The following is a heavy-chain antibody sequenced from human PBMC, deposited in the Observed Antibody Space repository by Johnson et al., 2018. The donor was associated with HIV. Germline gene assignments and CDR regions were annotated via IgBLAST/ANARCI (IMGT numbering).Heavy chain of an antibody. CDR1: EFSFSTYA. V-gene: IGHV3-30*04. J-gene: IGHJ3*02. CDR2: ISYDGVNK. CDR3: ARDHVMVVTPGDCFDI. Sequence: QVQLVESGGGVVQPGRSLRLSCAASEFSFSTYALHWVRQAPGEGLEWVAVISYDGVNKYYADSVTGRFTVSRDNSKNTLYLQMSRLRVEDTAIYYCARDHVMVVTPGDCFDIWGQGTMVTVSS. D-gene: IGHD2-21*02.